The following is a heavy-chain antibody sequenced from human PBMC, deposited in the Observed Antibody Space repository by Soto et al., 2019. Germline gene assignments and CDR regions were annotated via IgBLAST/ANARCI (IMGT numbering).Heavy chain of an antibody. CDR2: IYHSGST. CDR1: GGSISSSNW. V-gene: IGHV4-4*02. Sequence: LSETLSLTCAVSGGSISSSNWWSWVRQPPGKGLEGIGEIYHSGSTNYNPSLKSRVTISVDKSKNQFSLKLSSVTAADTAVYYCASMAGQYQLLRYYYYYGMDVWGQGTTVTVSS. D-gene: IGHD2-2*01. J-gene: IGHJ6*02. CDR3: ASMAGQYQLLRYYYYYGMDV.